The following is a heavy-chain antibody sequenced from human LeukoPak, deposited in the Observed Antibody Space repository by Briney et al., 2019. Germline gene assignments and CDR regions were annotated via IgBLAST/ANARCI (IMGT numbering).Heavy chain of an antibody. CDR3: ARVNDRDAFDI. J-gene: IGHJ3*02. Sequence: GGSLRLSCAASGFTFSTYGMSWVRQAPGKGLEWVSYISSSGSTIYYADSVKGRFTISRGNAKNSLYLQMNSLRAEDTAVYYCARVNDRDAFDIWGQGTMVTVSS. D-gene: IGHD3-22*01. CDR1: GFTFSTYG. V-gene: IGHV3-48*04. CDR2: ISSSGSTI.